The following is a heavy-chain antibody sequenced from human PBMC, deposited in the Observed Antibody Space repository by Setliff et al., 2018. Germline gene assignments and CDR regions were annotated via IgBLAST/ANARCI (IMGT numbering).Heavy chain of an antibody. CDR2: ISGSTDNT. D-gene: IGHD6-13*01. V-gene: IGHV1-18*01. CDR1: GYTSLNYG. J-gene: IGHJ4*02. Sequence: EASVKVSCKASGYTSLNYGISWVRQAPRQGLEWMGWISGSTDNTNYSQKVQGRVTMTTDRSTSTIYMELRSLRSDDTAMYYCARDAPYTNTWRYFDHWGQGTLVTVSS. CDR3: ARDAPYTNTWRYFDH.